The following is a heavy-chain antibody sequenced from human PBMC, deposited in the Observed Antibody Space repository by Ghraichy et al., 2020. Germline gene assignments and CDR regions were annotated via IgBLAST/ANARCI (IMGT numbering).Heavy chain of an antibody. Sequence: ESLNISCTVSGGSISSSSYYWGWIRQPPGKGLEWIGSIYYSGSTYYNPSLKSRVTISVDTSKNQFSLKLSSVTAADTAVYYCARHRRITMVRGVITSYYYYGMDVWGQGTTVTVSS. V-gene: IGHV4-39*01. CDR2: IYYSGST. CDR1: GGSISSSSYY. D-gene: IGHD3-10*01. J-gene: IGHJ6*02. CDR3: ARHRRITMVRGVITSYYYYGMDV.